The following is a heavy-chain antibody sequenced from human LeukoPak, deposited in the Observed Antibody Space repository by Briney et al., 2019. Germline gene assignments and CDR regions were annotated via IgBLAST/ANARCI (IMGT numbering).Heavy chain of an antibody. CDR3: ARVSGQLGIFDY. Sequence: PSQTLSLTCAVSGGSISSGGYSWSWIRQPPGTGLEWIGYIYHSGSTYYNPSLKSRVTISVDRSKNQFSLKLSSVTAADTAVYYCARVSGQLGIFDYWGQGTLVTVSS. CDR2: IYHSGST. V-gene: IGHV4-30-2*01. J-gene: IGHJ4*02. D-gene: IGHD3-10*01. CDR1: GGSISSGGYS.